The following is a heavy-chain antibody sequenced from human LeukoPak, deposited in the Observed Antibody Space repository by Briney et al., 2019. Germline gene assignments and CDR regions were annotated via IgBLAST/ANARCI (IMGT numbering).Heavy chain of an antibody. CDR3: ATAGRYGDNFDY. J-gene: IGHJ4*02. V-gene: IGHV1-18*01. CDR2: IGAYNGNT. CDR1: GYTFTSYG. D-gene: IGHD4-17*01. Sequence: ASVKVSCKASGYTFTSYGISWVRQAPGQGLEWMGWIGAYNGNTNYAQKFQGRVTMTEDTSTDTAYMELSSLRSEDTAVYYCATAGRYGDNFDYWGQGTLVTVSS.